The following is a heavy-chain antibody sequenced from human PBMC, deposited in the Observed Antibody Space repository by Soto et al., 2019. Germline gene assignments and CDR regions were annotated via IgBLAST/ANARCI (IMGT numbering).Heavy chain of an antibody. CDR2: IYHSGST. Sequence: SETLSLTCAVSGGSISSGGYSWSWIRQPPGKGLEWIGYIYHSGSTYYNPSLKSRVTISVDRSKNQFSLKLSSVTAAGTAVYYCARYCSGGSCYSPSSFDYWGQGTLVTVSS. V-gene: IGHV4-30-2*01. J-gene: IGHJ4*02. CDR1: GGSISSGGYS. CDR3: ARYCSGGSCYSPSSFDY. D-gene: IGHD2-15*01.